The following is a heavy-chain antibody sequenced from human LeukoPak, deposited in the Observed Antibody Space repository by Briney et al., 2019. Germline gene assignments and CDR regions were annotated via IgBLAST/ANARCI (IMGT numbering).Heavy chain of an antibody. V-gene: IGHV4-4*07. CDR1: GGSISSYY. Sequence: PSETLSLTCTVSGGSISSYYWSWIRQPAGKGLEWIGRIYTSGSTNYYPSLKSRVTMSVDTSKNQFSLKLSSVTAADTAVYYCARTYYYDSSGVLYFDYWGQGTLVTVSS. J-gene: IGHJ4*02. CDR2: IYTSGST. D-gene: IGHD3-22*01. CDR3: ARTYYYDSSGVLYFDY.